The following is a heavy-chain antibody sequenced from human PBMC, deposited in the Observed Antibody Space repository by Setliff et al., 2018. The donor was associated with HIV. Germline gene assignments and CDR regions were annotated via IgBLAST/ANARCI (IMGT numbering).Heavy chain of an antibody. D-gene: IGHD5-12*01. Sequence: GESLKISCKGSGYTFTTYWINWVRQMPGKGLEWMGRIDPSDSYTNYSPSFQGQVTISADKSTNTAYLQWSSLKASDTAMYYCARRKGGGYNLYYFDFWGQGTLVTVSS. CDR2: IDPSDSYT. V-gene: IGHV5-10-1*04. CDR3: ARRKGGGYNLYYFDF. CDR1: GYTFTTYW. J-gene: IGHJ4*02.